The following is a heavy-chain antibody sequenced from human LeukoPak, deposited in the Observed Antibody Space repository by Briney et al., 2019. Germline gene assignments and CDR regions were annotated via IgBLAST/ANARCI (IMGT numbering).Heavy chain of an antibody. CDR1: GGSIGSGGYY. Sequence: PSETLSLTCTVSGGSIGSGGYYWSWIRQHPGKGLEWIGYFDYSGSTYCNPSLKSRVTISVDTSKNQFSLKLSSVTAADTAVYYCARERTYDSSGYYPFYDYWGQGTLVTVSS. CDR2: FDYSGST. V-gene: IGHV4-31*03. J-gene: IGHJ4*02. CDR3: ARERTYDSSGYYPFYDY. D-gene: IGHD3-22*01.